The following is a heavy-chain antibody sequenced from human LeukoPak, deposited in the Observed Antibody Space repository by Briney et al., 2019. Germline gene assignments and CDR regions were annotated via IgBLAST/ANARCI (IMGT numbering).Heavy chain of an antibody. CDR1: GGSFRNYY. D-gene: IGHD1-26*01. CDR3: ASGIIVGANIRAFDP. CDR2: ILYSGAT. V-gene: IGHV4-59*01. Sequence: PSETLSLTCTVSGGSFRNYYWSWLRQPPGKSLEYIGYILYSGATNYNPSLQSRVRLSVDTSKNQFSLKVNTVTAADAAVYYCASGIIVGANIRAFDPWGLGTLVTVSS. J-gene: IGHJ5*02.